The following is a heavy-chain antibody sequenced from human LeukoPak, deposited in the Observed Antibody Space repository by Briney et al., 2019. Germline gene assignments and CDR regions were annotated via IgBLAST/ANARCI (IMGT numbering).Heavy chain of an antibody. CDR3: AKVYEDYYYYMDV. J-gene: IGHJ6*03. D-gene: IGHD2-8*01. CDR1: GFTFSDFP. Sequence: GGSLRLSCAASGFTFSDFPMNWVRQAPGKGLEWVSSISSSGSYIYYADSVKGRFTISRDNAKNSLYLQMNSLRAEDTAVYYCAKVYEDYYYYMDVWGKGTTVTISS. CDR2: ISSSGSYI. V-gene: IGHV3-21*01.